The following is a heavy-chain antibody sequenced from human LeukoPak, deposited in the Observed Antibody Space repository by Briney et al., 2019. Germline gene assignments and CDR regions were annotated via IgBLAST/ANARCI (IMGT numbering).Heavy chain of an antibody. D-gene: IGHD6-19*01. CDR2: IWYDGSNK. CDR3: ARDHSSGWYSDYFDY. CDR1: GFTFSSYG. J-gene: IGHJ4*02. V-gene: IGHV3-33*01. Sequence: PGRSLRLSCAASGFTFSSYGMHWVRQAPGKGLEWVAVIWYDGSNKYYADSVKGRFTISRDNSKNTPYLQMNSLRAEDTAVYYCARDHSSGWYSDYFDYWGQGTLVTVSS.